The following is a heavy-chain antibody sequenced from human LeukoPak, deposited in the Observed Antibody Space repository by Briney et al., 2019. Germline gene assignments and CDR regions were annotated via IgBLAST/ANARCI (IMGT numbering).Heavy chain of an antibody. D-gene: IGHD1-14*01. CDR2: ISSTSTYI. V-gene: IGHV3-21*04. CDR1: GFTFSSYT. J-gene: IGHJ4*02. Sequence: PGGSLRLSCAASGFTFSSYTMNWVRQAPGKGLEWVSSISSTSTYIHDADSVKGRFTIYRDNAKKSLYLQMNSLRAEDTAVYYCAKDPMPHRGDYWGQGTLVTVSS. CDR3: AKDPMPHRGDY.